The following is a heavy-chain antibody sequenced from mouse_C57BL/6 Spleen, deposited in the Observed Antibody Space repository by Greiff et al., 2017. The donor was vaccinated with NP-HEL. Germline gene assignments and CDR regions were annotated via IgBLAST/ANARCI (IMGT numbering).Heavy chain of an antibody. CDR3: ARIYYSNFAMDY. CDR2: IRNKANGYTT. D-gene: IGHD2-5*01. Sequence: EVMLVESGGGLVQPGGSLSLSCAASGFTFTDYYMSWVRQPPGKALEWLGFIRNKANGYTTEYSASVKGRFTISRDNSQSILYLQMNALRAEDSATYYCARIYYSNFAMDYWGQGTSVTVSS. CDR1: GFTFTDYY. V-gene: IGHV7-3*01. J-gene: IGHJ4*01.